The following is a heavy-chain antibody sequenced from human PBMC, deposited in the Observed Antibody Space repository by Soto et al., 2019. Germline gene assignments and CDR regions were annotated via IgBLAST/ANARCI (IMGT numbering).Heavy chain of an antibody. J-gene: IGHJ5*02. V-gene: IGHV4-59*01. CDR1: GGSISSYY. CDR3: ARVRGSSWYWFDP. D-gene: IGHD6-13*01. CDR2: IYYSGST. Sequence: SETLSLTCTVSGGSISSYYWSWIRQPPGKGLEWIGYIYYSGSTNYNPSLKSRVTISVDTSKNQFSLKLSSVTAADTAVYYCARVRGSSWYWFDPWGQGTLVTVSS.